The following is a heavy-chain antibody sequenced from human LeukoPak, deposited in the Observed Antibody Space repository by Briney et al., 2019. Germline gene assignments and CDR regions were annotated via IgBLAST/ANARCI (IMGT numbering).Heavy chain of an antibody. V-gene: IGHV5-51*01. CDR3: ARPEKNYYSYYMDP. J-gene: IGHJ6*03. CDR1: GYSFTSDW. CDR2: VFPGYSDA. Sequence: GECLQISCKGSGYSFTSDWVGWVRQGPGKGLGWVGSVFPGYSDARYSPSSHGQVPISTAQSISTAYLQWSSLKASDTAMSYCARPEKNYYSYYMDPWGKGTTVTVSS.